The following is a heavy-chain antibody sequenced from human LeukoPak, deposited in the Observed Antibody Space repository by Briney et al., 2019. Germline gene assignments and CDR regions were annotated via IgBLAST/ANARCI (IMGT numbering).Heavy chain of an antibody. J-gene: IGHJ5*02. CDR3: ARVRDGYNWFDP. Sequence: GGSLRLSCAASGFTVSSNYMSWVRQAPGKGLEWVSVIYSGGSTYYADSVKGRFTISRDNSKNTLYLQMNSLRAEDTAVYYCARVRDGYNWFDPWGQGTLVTVSS. CDR2: IYSGGST. V-gene: IGHV3-66*01. D-gene: IGHD5-24*01. CDR1: GFTVSSNY.